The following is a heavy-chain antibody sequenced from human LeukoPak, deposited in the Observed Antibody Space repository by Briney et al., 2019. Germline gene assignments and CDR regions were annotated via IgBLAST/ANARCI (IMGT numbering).Heavy chain of an antibody. CDR3: ARRVSGDNYFDY. D-gene: IGHD3-10*02. CDR2: IYYSGST. Sequence: PSETLSLTCTVSGGSISSHYWSWIRQPPGKGLEWIGYIYYSGSTNYNPSLKSRVTISVDTSKNQFSLKLSSVTAADTAVYYCARRVSGDNYFDYWGQGTLVTVSS. J-gene: IGHJ4*02. CDR1: GGSISSHY. V-gene: IGHV4-59*08.